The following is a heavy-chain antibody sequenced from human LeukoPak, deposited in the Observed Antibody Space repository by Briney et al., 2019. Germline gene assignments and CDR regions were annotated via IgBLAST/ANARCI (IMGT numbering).Heavy chain of an antibody. Sequence: SETLSLTCAVSGGSISSSTYYWGWIRQPPGKGLEWIGSIYYSGSTYYNPSLKSRVTLSIDTSKNQFSLKLNSVTAADTAVYYCARESPPYYDILTGYYYFDYWGQGTLVTVSS. V-gene: IGHV4-39*07. CDR3: ARESPPYYDILTGYYYFDY. CDR1: GGSISSSTYY. J-gene: IGHJ4*02. D-gene: IGHD3-9*01. CDR2: IYYSGST.